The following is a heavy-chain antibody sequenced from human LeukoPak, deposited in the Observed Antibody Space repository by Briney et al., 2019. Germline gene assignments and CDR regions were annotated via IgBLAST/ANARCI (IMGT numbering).Heavy chain of an antibody. J-gene: IGHJ6*02. V-gene: IGHV1-69*01. D-gene: IGHD1-1*01. CDR2: IIPIFGTA. CDR3: ARMYNWNDDLPLGYYGMDV. Sequence: ASVKVSCTASGGTFSSYAISWVRQAPGQGLEWMGGIIPIFGTANYAQKFQGRVTITADESTSTAYMELSSLRSEDTAVYYCARMYNWNDDLPLGYYGMDVWGQGTTVTVSS. CDR1: GGTFSSYA.